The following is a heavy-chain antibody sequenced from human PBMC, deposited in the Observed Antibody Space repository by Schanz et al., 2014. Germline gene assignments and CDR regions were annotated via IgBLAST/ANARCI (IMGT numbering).Heavy chain of an antibody. J-gene: IGHJ3*02. V-gene: IGHV1-46*03. Sequence: QVQLVQSGAEVKKPGASVKVSCEASGYTFTSYYIHWFRQAPGQGLEWMGLINPSVGNTNYAQKFRGRGPMTRDTSTSPGYMELSSPRSEDTAVYFRARGPAKGAFDIRGQGTMVTVSS. CDR3: ARGPAKGAFDI. CDR1: GYTFTSYY. CDR2: INPSVGNT.